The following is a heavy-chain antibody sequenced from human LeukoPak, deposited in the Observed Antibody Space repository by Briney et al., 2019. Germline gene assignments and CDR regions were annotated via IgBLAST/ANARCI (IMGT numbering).Heavy chain of an antibody. V-gene: IGHV1-69*05. Sequence: SVKVSCKASGGTFSSYAISWVRQAPGQGLEWMGGIVPIFATAKYAQKFQGRVTITTDESTSTAYMELGSLKSDDTAVYYCARDEDNEKDAFYIWGQGTMVIVSS. CDR1: GGTFSSYA. D-gene: IGHD5-24*01. J-gene: IGHJ3*02. CDR3: ARDEDNEKDAFYI. CDR2: IVPIFATA.